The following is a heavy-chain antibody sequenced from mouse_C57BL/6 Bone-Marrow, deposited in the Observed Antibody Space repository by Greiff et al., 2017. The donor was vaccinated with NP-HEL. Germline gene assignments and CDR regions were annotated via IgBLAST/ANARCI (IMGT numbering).Heavy chain of an antibody. D-gene: IGHD1-1*01. CDR1: GYTFTSYW. J-gene: IGHJ3*01. V-gene: IGHV1-7*01. CDR2: INPSRGYT. CDR3: AIRVPYGLAY. Sequence: QVQLKESGAELAKPGASVKLSCKASGYTFTSYWMHWVTQRPGPGLEWIGYINPSRGYTKYKQKCKDKATLTADKSSSTAYMQLSSLTYEDSAVYYCAIRVPYGLAYWGQGTLVTVSA.